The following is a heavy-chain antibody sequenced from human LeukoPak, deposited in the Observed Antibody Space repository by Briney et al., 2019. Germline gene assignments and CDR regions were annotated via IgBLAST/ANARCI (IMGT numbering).Heavy chain of an antibody. D-gene: IGHD3-9*01. CDR1: GGSISSSSYY. CDR3: ARDYYDILTGYRLFDY. CDR2: IYYSGST. V-gene: IGHV4-39*07. J-gene: IGHJ4*02. Sequence: PSETLSLTCTVSGGSISSSSYYWGWIRQPPGKGLEWIGSIYYSGSTYYNPSLKSRVTISVDKSKNQFSLKLSSVTAADTAVYYCARDYYDILTGYRLFDYWGQGTLVTVSS.